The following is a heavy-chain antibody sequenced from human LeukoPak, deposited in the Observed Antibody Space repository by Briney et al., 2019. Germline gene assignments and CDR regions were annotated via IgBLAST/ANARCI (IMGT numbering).Heavy chain of an antibody. V-gene: IGHV4-59*01. CDR1: GGSISNYY. D-gene: IGHD6-13*01. J-gene: IGHJ4*01. Sequence: SETLSLTCTVSGGSISNYYWNWIRQPLGRGLEWIGYTYYSGNTKFNPSLESRITISIDTSKNEFSLKLSSVTAADTAVYYCARGTHGSSRLDYWGHGTLVTVSS. CDR3: ARGTHGSSRLDY. CDR2: TYYSGNT.